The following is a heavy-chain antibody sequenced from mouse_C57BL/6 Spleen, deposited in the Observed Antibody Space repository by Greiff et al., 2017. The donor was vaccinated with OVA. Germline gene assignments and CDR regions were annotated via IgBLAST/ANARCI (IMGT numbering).Heavy chain of an antibody. Sequence: DVQLVESGPELVKPGASVKIPCKASGYTFTDYNMDWVKQSHGKSLEWIGDINPNNGGTIYNQKFKGKATLTVDKSSSTAYMELRSLTSEDTAVYYCARGGYDGYFYYAMDYWGQGTSVTVSS. CDR1: GYTFTDYN. V-gene: IGHV1-18*01. CDR3: ARGGYDGYFYYAMDY. J-gene: IGHJ4*01. D-gene: IGHD2-3*01. CDR2: INPNNGGT.